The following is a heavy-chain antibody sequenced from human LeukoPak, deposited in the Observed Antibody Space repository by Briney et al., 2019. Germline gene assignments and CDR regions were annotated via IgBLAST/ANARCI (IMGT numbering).Heavy chain of an antibody. CDR3: ARVRISIRNWFDP. V-gene: IGHV4-39*01. CDR2: FYYSGST. J-gene: IGHJ5*02. Sequence: SETLSLTCTVSGGSISRTSYYWGWIRQPPGKGLEWIGSFYYSGSTYYNPSLKSRVTISVDTSKNQFSLKLSSVTATDTAVYYCARVRISIRNWFDPWGQGTQVTVSS. CDR1: GGSISRTSYY. D-gene: IGHD3-3*01.